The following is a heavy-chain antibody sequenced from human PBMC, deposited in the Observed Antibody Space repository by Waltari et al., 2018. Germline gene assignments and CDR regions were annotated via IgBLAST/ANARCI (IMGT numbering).Heavy chain of an antibody. Sequence: QVQLQESGPGLVKPSETLSLTCTVSGGSVSSGSYYWSWIRQPPGKGLEWIGYIYYSWSTNSNPSLKSRVTISVDTSKNQFSLKLSSVTAADTAVYYCARESLTRAADPYYYYYYGMDVWGQGTTVTVSS. D-gene: IGHD6-13*01. CDR2: IYYSWST. CDR3: ARESLTRAADPYYYYYYGMDV. V-gene: IGHV4-61*01. J-gene: IGHJ6*02. CDR1: GGSVSSGSYY.